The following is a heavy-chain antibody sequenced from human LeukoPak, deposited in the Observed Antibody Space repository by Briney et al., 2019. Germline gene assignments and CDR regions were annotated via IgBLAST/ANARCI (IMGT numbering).Heavy chain of an antibody. V-gene: IGHV3-48*01. CDR1: GFTFSSYS. Sequence: GGSLRLSCAASGFTFSSYSMNWVRQAPGKGLEWVSHISSSSSTIYYADSVKGRFTISRDNSKNTLYLQMNSLRAEDTAVYYCAKEARRYYDSSGYSDYFDYWGQGTLVTVSS. CDR3: AKEARRYYDSSGYSDYFDY. D-gene: IGHD3-22*01. CDR2: ISSSSSTI. J-gene: IGHJ4*02.